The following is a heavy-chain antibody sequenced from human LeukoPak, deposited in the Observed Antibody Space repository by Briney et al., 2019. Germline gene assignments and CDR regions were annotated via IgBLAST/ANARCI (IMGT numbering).Heavy chain of an antibody. CDR1: GFTFSSYA. CDR3: AKGTTALDYGDYESVLNYFDY. CDR2: ISGSGGST. Sequence: GGSLRLSCAASGFTFSSYAMSWVRQAPGKGLEWVSAISGSGGSTYYADSMKGRFTISRDNSKNTLYLQMNSLRAEDTAVYYCAKGTTALDYGDYESVLNYFDYWGQGTLVTVSS. D-gene: IGHD4-17*01. J-gene: IGHJ4*02. V-gene: IGHV3-23*01.